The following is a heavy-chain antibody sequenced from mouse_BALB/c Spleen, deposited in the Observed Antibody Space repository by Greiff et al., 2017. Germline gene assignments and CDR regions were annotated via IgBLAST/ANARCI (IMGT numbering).Heavy chain of an antibody. CDR1: GYSITSGYY. D-gene: IGHD2-4*01. CDR2: ISYDGSN. Sequence: EVKLMESGPGLVKPSQSLSLTCSVTGYSITSGYYWNWIRQFPGNKLEWMGYISYDGSNNYNPSLKNRISITRDTSKNQFFLKLNSVTTEDTATYYCARIYYDYDERAMDYWGQGTSVTVSS. V-gene: IGHV3-6*02. CDR3: ARIYYDYDERAMDY. J-gene: IGHJ4*01.